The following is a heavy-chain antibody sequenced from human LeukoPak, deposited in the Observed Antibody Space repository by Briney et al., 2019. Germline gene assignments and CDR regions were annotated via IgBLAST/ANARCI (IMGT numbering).Heavy chain of an antibody. J-gene: IGHJ2*01. CDR1: GGSISSSSYY. CDR2: IYYSGST. Sequence: SETLSLTCTVPGGSISSSSYYWGWICQPPAKGLQWIGSIYYSGSTYYNPSLKSRVTISVDTSKNQFSLKLSSVTAADTAVYYCARSYSSGRNWYFDLWGRGTLVTVSS. D-gene: IGHD6-19*01. CDR3: ARSYSSGRNWYFDL. V-gene: IGHV4-39*01.